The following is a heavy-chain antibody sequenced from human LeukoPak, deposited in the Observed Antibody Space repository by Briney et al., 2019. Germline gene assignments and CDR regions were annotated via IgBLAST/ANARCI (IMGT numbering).Heavy chain of an antibody. J-gene: IGHJ4*02. D-gene: IGHD3-22*01. CDR1: GFTFNNAW. Sequence: GGSLRLSCAASGFTFNNAWMSWVRQAPGKGLEWVGRIKSKTDGGTTDYAAPVKGRFTISRDDSKNTLYLQMNSLKTEDTAVYYCTTVHYYDSSGYATYYFDYWGQGTLVTVSS. V-gene: IGHV3-15*01. CDR2: IKSKTDGGTT. CDR3: TTVHYYDSSGYATYYFDY.